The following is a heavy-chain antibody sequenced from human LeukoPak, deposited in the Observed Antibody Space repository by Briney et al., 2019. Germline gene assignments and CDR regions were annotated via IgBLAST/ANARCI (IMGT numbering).Heavy chain of an antibody. CDR2: IRSKANSYAT. D-gene: IGHD1-1*01. CDR3: TRLILSPVTGTSGY. J-gene: IGHJ4*02. V-gene: IGHV3-73*01. Sequence: PGGSLRLSCAASGFTFSNSAMHWVRQASGKGLEWVGRIRSKANSYATAYAASVNGRFTISRDDSKNTAYLQMNSLKNEDTAVYYCTRLILSPVTGTSGYWGQGTLVTVSS. CDR1: GFTFSNSA.